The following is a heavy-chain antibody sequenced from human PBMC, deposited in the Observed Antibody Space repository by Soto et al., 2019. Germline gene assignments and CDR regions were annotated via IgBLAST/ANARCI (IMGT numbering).Heavy chain of an antibody. J-gene: IGHJ6*02. D-gene: IGHD2-15*01. CDR3: ARGAVVVPNGLIAGMDV. Sequence: SVKVSCKPSGYSFSNFYVHWVRQAPGQGLEWMGIIDPSSGTTSYTQKFQERVTMTRDTSMSTVYMELSRLRSEDTAVYYCARGAVVVPNGLIAGMDVWGLGTTVTVSS. CDR1: GYSFSNFY. CDR2: IDPSSGTT. V-gene: IGHV1-46*01.